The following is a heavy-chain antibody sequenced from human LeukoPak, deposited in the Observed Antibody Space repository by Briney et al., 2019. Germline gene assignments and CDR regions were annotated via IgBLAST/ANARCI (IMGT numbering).Heavy chain of an antibody. CDR1: GGSFSGYY. CDR3: ARRPIVVVTAQYFDY. Sequence: PSETLSLTCAVYGGSFSGYYWSWIRQPPGKGLEWIGEINHSGSTNYNPSLKSRVTISVDTSKNQFSLKLSSVTAADTAVHYCARRPIVVVTAQYFDYWGQGTLVTVSS. V-gene: IGHV4-34*01. J-gene: IGHJ4*02. CDR2: INHSGST. D-gene: IGHD2-21*02.